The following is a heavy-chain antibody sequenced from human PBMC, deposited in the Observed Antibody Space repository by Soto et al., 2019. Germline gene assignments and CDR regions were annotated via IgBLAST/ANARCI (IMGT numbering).Heavy chain of an antibody. CDR2: ISPHNDRT. CDR1: GYNFTSYG. D-gene: IGHD6-19*01. CDR3: ARDLYYSSGRYFDHDAVDI. Sequence: QVQLVQSGADVKKPGASVKVSCKASGYNFTSYGISWVRQAPGQGLEWMGWISPHNDRTKYARRFQDRVTMTTETPTSTVYMELGSLRSDDTAVYYCARDLYYSSGRYFDHDAVDIWCQGTVVTVSS. J-gene: IGHJ3*02. V-gene: IGHV1-18*01.